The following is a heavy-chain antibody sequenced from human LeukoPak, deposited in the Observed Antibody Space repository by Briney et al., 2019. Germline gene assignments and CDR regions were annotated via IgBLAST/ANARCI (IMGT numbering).Heavy chain of an antibody. J-gene: IGHJ4*02. CDR1: GFPFSSYW. CDR3: TRVGYIDEGIDY. Sequence: GGSLRLSCVTSGFPFSSYWMTWVRQAPGKGLEWVANIKQDGSKKSYVDSVKGRFTISRDNAKNPLYLQMNSLRAEDTAIYYCTRVGYIDEGIDYWGQGTLVTVSS. D-gene: IGHD5-24*01. CDR2: IKQDGSKK. V-gene: IGHV3-7*04.